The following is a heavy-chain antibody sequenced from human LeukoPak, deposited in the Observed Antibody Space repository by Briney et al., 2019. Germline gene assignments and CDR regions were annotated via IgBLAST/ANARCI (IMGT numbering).Heavy chain of an antibody. D-gene: IGHD2-21*02. CDR1: GVTFSSYW. CDR2: INTQGTYT. Sequence: GGSLRLSCAVSGVTFSSYWMHWVRQAPGRGLLWVSRINTQGTYTNYADSVKGRFTISRDNAKNTLYLQMSSLRADDTAVYYCARYQYCGGDCYPLDYWGQGTLVTVSS. CDR3: ARYQYCGGDCYPLDY. V-gene: IGHV3-74*01. J-gene: IGHJ4*02.